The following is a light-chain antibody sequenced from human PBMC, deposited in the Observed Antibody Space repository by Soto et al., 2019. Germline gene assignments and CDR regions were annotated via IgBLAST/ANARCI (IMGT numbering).Light chain of an antibody. Sequence: QAVLTQPPSVSAAPGQKVTISCSGSSSNIGNNYVSWYQQLPGTAPKLLIYDNNKRPSGIPDRFSGSKSGTSATLGITGLQTGDEADYQCGIFDSSPGVNYVSGHGIQVT. CDR2: DNN. V-gene: IGLV1-51*01. J-gene: IGLJ1*01. CDR3: GIFDSSPGVNYV. CDR1: SSNIGNNY.